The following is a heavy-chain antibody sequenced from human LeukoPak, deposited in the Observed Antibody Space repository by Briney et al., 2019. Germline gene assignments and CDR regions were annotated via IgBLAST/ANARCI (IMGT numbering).Heavy chain of an antibody. CDR3: AKDFERWIQLWLVDY. Sequence: GGSLRLSCSASGFHFGSYAMTWVRQAPGKGLEWVSAISGSGGSTYYADSVKGRFTISRDNSKNTLYLQMNSLRAEDTAVYYCAKDFERWIQLWLVDYWGQGTLVTVSS. J-gene: IGHJ4*02. V-gene: IGHV3-23*01. CDR1: GFHFGSYA. D-gene: IGHD5-18*01. CDR2: ISGSGGST.